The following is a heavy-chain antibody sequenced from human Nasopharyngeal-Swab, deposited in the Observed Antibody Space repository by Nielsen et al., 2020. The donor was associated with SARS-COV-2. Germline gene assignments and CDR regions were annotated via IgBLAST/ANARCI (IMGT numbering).Heavy chain of an antibody. CDR3: ARTSYYYGSGSLMGYFDL. J-gene: IGHJ2*01. Sequence: SETLSLTYTVSGGSISSSSYYWGWIRQPPGKGLEWIGSIYYSGSTYYNPSLKSRVTISVDTSKNQFSLKLSSVTAADTAVYYCARTSYYYGSGSLMGYFDLWGRGTLVTVSS. D-gene: IGHD3-10*01. CDR1: GGSISSSSYY. CDR2: IYYSGST. V-gene: IGHV4-39*07.